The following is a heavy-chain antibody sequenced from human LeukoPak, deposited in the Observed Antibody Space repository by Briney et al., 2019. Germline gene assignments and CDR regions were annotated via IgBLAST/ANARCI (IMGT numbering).Heavy chain of an antibody. D-gene: IGHD6-13*01. CDR3: ARPTAGGPYYFDY. CDR2: IYYSGST. J-gene: IGHJ4*02. CDR1: GGSISSSSYY. V-gene: IGHV4-39*01. Sequence: SETLSLTCTVSGGSISSSSYYWGWIRQPPGKGLEWIGSIYYSGSTYYNPSLKSRVTISVDTPKNQFSLKLSSVTAADTAVYYCARPTAGGPYYFDYWGQGTLVTVSS.